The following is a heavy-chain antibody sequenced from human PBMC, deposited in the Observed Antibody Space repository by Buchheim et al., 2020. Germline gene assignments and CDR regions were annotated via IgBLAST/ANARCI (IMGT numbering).Heavy chain of an antibody. CDR3: AREFTRDNTWFEVDDL. Sequence: EMQLVESGGGLVQPGGSLRLSCAGSGFSFRDYAMSWVRRTLGQELQWVAAISGISVNTYYRVSVKGRFLIYRDNSRHTVFLEMNSLTTDDAAVYYCAREFTRDNTWFEVDDLWGQGTL. D-gene: IGHD2-21*01. CDR2: ISGISVNT. CDR1: GFSFRDYA. J-gene: IGHJ4*02. V-gene: IGHV3-23*02.